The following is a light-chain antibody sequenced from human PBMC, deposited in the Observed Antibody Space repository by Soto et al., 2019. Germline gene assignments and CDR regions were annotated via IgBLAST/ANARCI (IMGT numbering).Light chain of an antibody. J-gene: IGKJ1*01. CDR2: KAS. CDR1: QTISSW. V-gene: IGKV1-5*03. Sequence: DIPMTQSPSTLSGSVGDRVTITCRASQTISSWLAWYQQKPGKAPKLLIYKASTLKSGVPSRFSGSGSGTEFTLPISSLQHDDFATYYCQHYNSYSEAFGQGTKVELK. CDR3: QHYNSYSEA.